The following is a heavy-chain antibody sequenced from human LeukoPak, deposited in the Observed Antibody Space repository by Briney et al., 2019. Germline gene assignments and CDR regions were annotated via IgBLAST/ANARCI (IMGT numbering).Heavy chain of an antibody. CDR2: IYSSGIT. V-gene: IGHV4-59*08. Sequence: SSETLSLTCTVSGGSISGYYWSWVRQPPLKGLEWIGYIYSSGITRCSPSLKSRLTISVDTSKNQFSLRLSSVTAADTALYYCARLATDSDILTGSDYWGQGTLVTVSS. J-gene: IGHJ4*02. CDR3: ARLATDSDILTGSDY. CDR1: GGSISGYY. D-gene: IGHD3-9*01.